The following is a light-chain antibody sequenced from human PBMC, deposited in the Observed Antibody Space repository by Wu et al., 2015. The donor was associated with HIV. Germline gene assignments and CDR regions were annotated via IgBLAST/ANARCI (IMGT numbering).Light chain of an antibody. CDR3: QQYNNWPQS. V-gene: IGKV3-15*01. J-gene: IGKJ2*03. Sequence: EIVLTQSPATLSVSPGERATLSCRARQSISSNLAWYQQKPGQAPRLLMYGASTRATGIPARFSGSGSGTEFTLTISSLQSEDFAVYYCQQYNNWPQSFGQGTKLEI. CDR1: QSISSN. CDR2: GAS.